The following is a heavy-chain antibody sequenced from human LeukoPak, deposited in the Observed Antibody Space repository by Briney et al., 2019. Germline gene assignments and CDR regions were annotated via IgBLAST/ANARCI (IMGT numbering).Heavy chain of an antibody. CDR1: GFTVSSNY. D-gene: IGHD6-19*01. V-gene: IGHV3-53*01. CDR3: ARIPYSSGWYRTYYFDY. CDR2: IYSGGST. J-gene: IGHJ4*02. Sequence: GGSLRLSCAASGFTVSSNYMSWVRQAPGKGLEWVSDIYSGGSTYYADAVKGRFTICRDNSKNTLYLQMNSLRAEDTAVYYCARIPYSSGWYRTYYFDYWGQGTLVTVSS.